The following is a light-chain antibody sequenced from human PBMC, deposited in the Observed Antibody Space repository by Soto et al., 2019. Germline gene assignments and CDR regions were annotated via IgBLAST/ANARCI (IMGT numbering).Light chain of an antibody. V-gene: IGKV1-9*01. J-gene: IGKJ5*01. Sequence: IPLTQSPSTLSASVGDRVTITCRASQSISSWLAWYQQKPGKAPKLLIYAASTLQSGVPSRFSGSGSGTEFTLTISRLQPEDFATYYCQQLNSYPITFGQGTRLETK. CDR2: AAS. CDR3: QQLNSYPIT. CDR1: QSISSW.